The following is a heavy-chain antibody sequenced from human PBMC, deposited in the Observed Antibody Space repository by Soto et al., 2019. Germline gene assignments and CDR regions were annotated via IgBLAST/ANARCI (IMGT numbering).Heavy chain of an antibody. V-gene: IGHV3-23*01. CDR3: AKFGNNYDILTGYNDY. D-gene: IGHD3-9*01. CDR2: ISGSGGST. J-gene: IGHJ4*02. Sequence: GGSLRLSCAASGFTFSSYAMSWVRQAPGKGLEWVSAISGSGGSTYYADSVEGRFTISRDNSKNTLYLQMNSLRAEDTAVYYCAKFGNNYDILTGYNDYWGQGTLVTVSS. CDR1: GFTFSSYA.